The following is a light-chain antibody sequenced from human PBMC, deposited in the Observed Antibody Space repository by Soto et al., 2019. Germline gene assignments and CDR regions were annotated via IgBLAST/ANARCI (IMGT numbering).Light chain of an antibody. V-gene: IGKV3-20*01. J-gene: IGKJ4*01. CDR3: QQYGSSPLT. CDR2: GAS. Sequence: EIVLTQSPGTLSLSPWERPTLSCRSSQSVSSSYLAWDQQKPGQAPRLLIYGASSRATGIPDRCSGSGSGTDFTLTISRLEPEDFAVYYCQQYGSSPLTFGGGTKVDI. CDR1: QSVSSSY.